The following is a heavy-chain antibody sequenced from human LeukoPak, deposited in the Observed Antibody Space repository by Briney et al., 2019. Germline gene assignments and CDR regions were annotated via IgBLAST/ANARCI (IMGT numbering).Heavy chain of an antibody. CDR1: GFTFSSYA. V-gene: IGHV3-23*01. CDR3: AKDGGEQQLPDWGY. D-gene: IGHD6-13*01. Sequence: PGGSLRLSCAASGFTFSSYAMSWVRQAPGKGLEWVSAISGSGGSTYYADSVKGRFTISRDNSKNTLYLQMNSLRAEDTAVYYCAKDGGEQQLPDWGYWGQGILVTVSS. J-gene: IGHJ4*02. CDR2: ISGSGGST.